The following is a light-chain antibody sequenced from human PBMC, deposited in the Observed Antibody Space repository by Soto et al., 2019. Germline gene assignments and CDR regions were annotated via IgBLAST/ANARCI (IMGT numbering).Light chain of an antibody. CDR3: QQYETFSGT. Sequence: DIQMTQSPSTLSASVGHTVTVTCRASQSVSGWLAWYQQKPGEAPKLLIYDAAALPRGVPSRSSGSGSGTKFTLTIASLQPDDVATYYCQQYETFSGTFGPGTKVDIK. J-gene: IGKJ1*01. V-gene: IGKV1-5*01. CDR2: DAA. CDR1: QSVSGW.